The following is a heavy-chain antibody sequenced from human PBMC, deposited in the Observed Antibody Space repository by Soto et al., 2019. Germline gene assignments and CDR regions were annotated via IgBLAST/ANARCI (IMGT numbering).Heavy chain of an antibody. Sequence: GGSLRLSCAASGFTFSSYAMHWVRQAPGKGLEWVAVISYDGSNKYYADSVKGRFTISRDNSKNTLYLQMNSLRAEDTAVYYCAKDPELYYDSSGYYFYWGQGTLVTVSS. D-gene: IGHD3-22*01. CDR2: ISYDGSNK. CDR3: AKDPELYYDSSGYYFY. V-gene: IGHV3-30-3*01. J-gene: IGHJ4*02. CDR1: GFTFSSYA.